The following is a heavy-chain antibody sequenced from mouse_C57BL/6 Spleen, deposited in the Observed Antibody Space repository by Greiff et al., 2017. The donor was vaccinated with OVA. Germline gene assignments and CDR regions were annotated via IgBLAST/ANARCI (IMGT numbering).Heavy chain of an antibody. CDR3: ASSYYSNLYAMDY. CDR1: GYSITSGYD. Sequence: DVQLQESGPGMVKPSQSLSLTCTVTGYSITSGYDWHWIRHFPGNKLEWMGYISYSGSTNYNPSLKSRISITHDTSKNHFFLKLNSVTTEDTATYYCASSYYSNLYAMDYWGQGTSVTVSS. J-gene: IGHJ4*01. V-gene: IGHV3-1*01. CDR2: ISYSGST. D-gene: IGHD2-5*01.